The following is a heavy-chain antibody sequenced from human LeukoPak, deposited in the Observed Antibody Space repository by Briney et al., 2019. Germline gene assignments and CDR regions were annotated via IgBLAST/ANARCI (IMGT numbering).Heavy chain of an antibody. J-gene: IGHJ4*02. CDR2: ISYDGSNK. V-gene: IGHV3-30-3*01. CDR3: AREDYYDSSGYLDFDY. D-gene: IGHD3-22*01. CDR1: GFTFSSYA. Sequence: GGSLRLSCAASGFTFSSYAMHWVCQAPGKGLEWVAVISYDGSNKYYADSVKGRFTISRDNSKNTLYLQMNSLRAEDTAVYYCAREDYYDSSGYLDFDYWGQGTLVTVSS.